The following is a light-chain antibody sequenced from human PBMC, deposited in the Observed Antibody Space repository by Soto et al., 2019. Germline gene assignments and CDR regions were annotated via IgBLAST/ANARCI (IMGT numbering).Light chain of an antibody. J-gene: IGKJ5*01. CDR1: QSVNNN. Sequence: EIVLTQSPGTLSVSPGERATLSCRASQSVNNNVAWYQQKPGHTPRLLIYDASNRATGIPARFSGTGSGTDFTLTINNLEPEDFSVYYCQVRTNWSIAFGRGTRLEI. CDR3: QVRTNWSIA. CDR2: DAS. V-gene: IGKV3-11*01.